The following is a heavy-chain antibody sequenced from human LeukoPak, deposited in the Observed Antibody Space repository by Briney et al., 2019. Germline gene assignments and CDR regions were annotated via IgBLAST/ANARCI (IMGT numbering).Heavy chain of an antibody. V-gene: IGHV3-30*02. J-gene: IGHJ6*03. Sequence: PGGSLRLSCAASGFTFSSYGMHWVRQAPGKGLEWVAFIRYDGSNKYYADSVKGRFAISRDNSKNTLYLQMNSLRAEDTAVYYCAKVSTGGVYYYYMDVWGKGTTVTVSS. D-gene: IGHD3-16*01. CDR1: GFTFSSYG. CDR2: IRYDGSNK. CDR3: AKVSTGGVYYYYMDV.